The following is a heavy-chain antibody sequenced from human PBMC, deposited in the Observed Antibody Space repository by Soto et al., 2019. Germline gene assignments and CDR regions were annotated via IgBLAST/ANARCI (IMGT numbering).Heavy chain of an antibody. V-gene: IGHV1-69*06. CDR2: IIPIFGTA. J-gene: IGHJ5*02. D-gene: IGHD3-3*01. CDR1: GGTFSSYA. Sequence: SVKVSCKASGGTFSSYAISWVRQAPGQGLEWMGGIIPIFGTANYAQKFQGRVTITADKSTSTAYMELSSLRSEDTAVYYCARAIFGVVTPIEGWFDPWGQGTLVTVSS. CDR3: ARAIFGVVTPIEGWFDP.